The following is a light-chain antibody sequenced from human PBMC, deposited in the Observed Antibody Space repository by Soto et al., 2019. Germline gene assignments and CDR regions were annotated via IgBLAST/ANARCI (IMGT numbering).Light chain of an antibody. Sequence: ENVLTQSPGTLSLSPGERATLSCRASQTVSSSLAWYQQKPGQAPRLLIYDASSRATGIPDRFSGSGSGTDFTFIISRLEPEDFAVYYCHQYDNAPQTYGQGTKVDIK. J-gene: IGKJ2*01. CDR1: QTVSSS. V-gene: IGKV3-20*01. CDR3: HQYDNAPQT. CDR2: DAS.